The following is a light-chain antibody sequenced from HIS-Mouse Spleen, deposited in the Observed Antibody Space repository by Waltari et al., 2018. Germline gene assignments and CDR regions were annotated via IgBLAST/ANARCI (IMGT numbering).Light chain of an antibody. CDR1: SSDVGSYTL. CDR2: EGS. CDR3: CSYAGSSTYWV. Sequence: QSALTQPASVSGSPGQSITISCTGTSSDVGSYTLVSWYHQHPGKAPKLMIYEGSKRPSGVSNRFSGSKSGNTASLTISGLQAEDEADYYCCSYAGSSTYWVFGGGTKLTVL. J-gene: IGLJ3*02. V-gene: IGLV2-23*01.